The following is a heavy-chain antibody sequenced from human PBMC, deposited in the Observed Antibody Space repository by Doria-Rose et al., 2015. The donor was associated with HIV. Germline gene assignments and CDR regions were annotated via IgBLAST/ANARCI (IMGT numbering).Heavy chain of an antibody. CDR1: GVSLSSPGMG. Sequence: QVQLVQSGAVLVKPTETLTLTCTVSGVSLSSPGMGVSWIRQPPGKALEWLANIFSDDERSYKTSLKSRLTISSGTSKSQVVLTMTDMDPVDTATYYCARIKSSRWYHKYYFDFWGQGTLVIVSA. D-gene: IGHD6-13*01. J-gene: IGHJ4*02. V-gene: IGHV2-26*01. CDR3: ARIKSSRWYHKYYFDF. CDR2: IFSDDER.